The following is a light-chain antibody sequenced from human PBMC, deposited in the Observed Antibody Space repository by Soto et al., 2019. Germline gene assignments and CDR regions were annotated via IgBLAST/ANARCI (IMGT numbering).Light chain of an antibody. CDR2: DVN. CDR3: CSYAGSYTWV. V-gene: IGLV2-11*01. CDR1: SSDVGGYNY. J-gene: IGLJ3*02. Sequence: QAVVTQPRSVSGSPGQSVTISCTGTSSDVGGYNYVSWYQQHPGKAPKLMIYDVNKRPSGVPDRFSGSKSGNTASLTISGLQAEDEADYYCCSYAGSYTWVFGEGTKLTVL.